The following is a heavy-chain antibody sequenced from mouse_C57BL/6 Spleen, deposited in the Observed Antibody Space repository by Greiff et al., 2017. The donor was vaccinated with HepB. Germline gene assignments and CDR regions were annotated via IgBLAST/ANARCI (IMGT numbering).Heavy chain of an antibody. V-gene: IGHV3-6*01. CDR2: ISYDGSN. CDR1: GYSITSGYY. CDR3: ARGEEGPAWFAY. J-gene: IGHJ3*01. Sequence: DVKLQESGPGLVKPSQSLSLTCSVTGYSITSGYYWNWIRQFPGNKLEWMGYISYDGSNNYNPSLKNRISITRDTSKNQFFLKLNSVTTEDTATYYCARGEEGPAWFAYWGQGTLVTVSA.